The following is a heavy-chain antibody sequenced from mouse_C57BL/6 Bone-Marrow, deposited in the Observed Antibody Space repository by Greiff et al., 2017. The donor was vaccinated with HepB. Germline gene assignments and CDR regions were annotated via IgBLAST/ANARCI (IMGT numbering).Heavy chain of an antibody. CDR2: IWGVGST. CDR3: ASLNYYGSSSWFAY. J-gene: IGHJ3*01. CDR1: GFSLTSYG. Sequence: VKLMESGPGLVAPSQSLSITCTVSGFSLTSYGVDWVRQSPGKGLEWLGVIWGVGSTNYNSALKSRLSISKDNSKSQVFLKMNILQTDDTAMYYCASLNYYGSSSWFAYWGQGTLVTVSA. D-gene: IGHD1-1*01. V-gene: IGHV2-6*01.